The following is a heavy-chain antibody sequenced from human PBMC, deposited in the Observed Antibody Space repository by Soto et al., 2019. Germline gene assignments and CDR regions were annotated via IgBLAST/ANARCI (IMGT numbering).Heavy chain of an antibody. D-gene: IGHD3-16*01. V-gene: IGHV3-15*01. J-gene: IGHJ6*04. CDR3: TTDWGNYYYYGMDV. CDR2: IKSKTDGGTT. CDR1: GFTFSNAW. Sequence: GESLKISCAASGFTFSNAWMSWVRQAPGKGLEWVGRIKSKTDGGTTDYAAPVKGRFTISRDDSKNTLYLQMNSLKTEDTAVYYCTTDWGNYYYYGMDVGGKGTTVTVSS.